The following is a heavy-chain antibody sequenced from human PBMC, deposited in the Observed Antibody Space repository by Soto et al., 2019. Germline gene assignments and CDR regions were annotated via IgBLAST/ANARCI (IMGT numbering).Heavy chain of an antibody. CDR1: GFTFEDYA. V-gene: IGHV3-9*01. J-gene: IGHJ4*02. CDR3: AKDVGPPLTTRDDYFDY. D-gene: IGHD3-16*01. Sequence: SLRLSCVASGFTFEDYAMHWVRQAPGTGLEWVSGLSWNTGTIGQADSVKGRFTISRDNANNFLYLQMNSLRAKDTALYYCAKDVGPPLTTRDDYFDYWGQGTLVTVSS. CDR2: LSWNTGTI.